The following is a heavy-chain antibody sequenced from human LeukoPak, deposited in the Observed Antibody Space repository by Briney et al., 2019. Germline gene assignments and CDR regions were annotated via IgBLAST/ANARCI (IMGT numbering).Heavy chain of an antibody. J-gene: IGHJ4*02. CDR3: ATYGASEVTGYPYFDY. D-gene: IGHD3-9*01. Sequence: ASLTDSCKATGYTFTDYYMHGVRQAAGQERAWMGWINPHSGGTNYAQKFQGRVTMTRDTSISTAYMELSRLRSDDTAVYYCATYGASEVTGYPYFDYWGQGNLVTVSS. CDR1: GYTFTDYY. V-gene: IGHV1-2*02. CDR2: INPHSGGT.